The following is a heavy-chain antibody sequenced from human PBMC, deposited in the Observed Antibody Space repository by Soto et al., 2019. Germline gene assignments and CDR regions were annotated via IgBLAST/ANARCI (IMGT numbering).Heavy chain of an antibody. CDR1: GFTFSDFA. CDR2: IYGGGNGP. J-gene: IGHJ4*02. CDR3: AKMEGIDPWEYSFDY. V-gene: IGHV3-23*01. Sequence: EVQVLESGGGLVQPGGSLRLSCAATGFTFSDFAMSWVRQAPGKGLEWVSRIYGGGNGPHYADSVKGRVTISRDNSKNTLYLQINSLRAEETAVYYWAKMEGIDPWEYSFDYWGQGTLVTVSS. D-gene: IGHD2-21*01.